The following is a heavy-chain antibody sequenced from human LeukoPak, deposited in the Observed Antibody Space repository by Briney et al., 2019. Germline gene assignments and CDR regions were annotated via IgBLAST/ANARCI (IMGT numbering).Heavy chain of an antibody. V-gene: IGHV3-11*01. CDR3: ARVAVTPSSPIDY. Sequence: GGSLRLSCAASGFTFSDYYMSWLRQAPGKGLEWVSYISSSGSTIYYADSVKGRFTISRDNAKNSLYLQMNSLRAEDTAVYYCARVAVTPSSPIDYWGQGTLVTVSS. CDR1: GFTFSDYY. CDR2: ISSSGSTI. J-gene: IGHJ4*02. D-gene: IGHD4-23*01.